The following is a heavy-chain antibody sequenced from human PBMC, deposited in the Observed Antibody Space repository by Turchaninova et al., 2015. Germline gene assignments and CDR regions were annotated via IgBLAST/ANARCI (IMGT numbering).Heavy chain of an antibody. CDR1: GGSISSSSYY. J-gene: IGHJ4*02. D-gene: IGHD4-17*01. V-gene: IGHV4-39*01. Sequence: QLQLQESGPGLVKPSETLSLTCPVSGGSISSSSYYLGWIRLPPVMGLGGVGGGYFSGRTYDHPSLKSRVTISVDTSKNQVSRKRGSVPAADTAVYYCARRVTVTDPSPEYYFDYWGQGTLVTVSS. CDR3: ARRVTVTDPSPEYYFDY. CDR2: GYFSGRT.